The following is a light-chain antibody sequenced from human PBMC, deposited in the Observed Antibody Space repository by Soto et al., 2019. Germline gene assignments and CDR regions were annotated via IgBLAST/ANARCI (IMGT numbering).Light chain of an antibody. CDR1: SSDVGGYNY. Sequence: QSVLTQPPSASGSLGQSVTISCTGTSSDVGGYNYVSWYQQHPGKAPKLMIYEVTKRPSGVPDRFSGSKSGNTASLTVSGLQAEDEADYYCSSYAGSNNVVFGGGTNLTVL. J-gene: IGLJ2*01. CDR3: SSYAGSNNVV. CDR2: EVT. V-gene: IGLV2-8*01.